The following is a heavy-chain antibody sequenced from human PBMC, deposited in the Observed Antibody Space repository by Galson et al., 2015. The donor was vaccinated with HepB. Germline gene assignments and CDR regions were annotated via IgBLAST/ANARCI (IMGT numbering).Heavy chain of an antibody. J-gene: IGHJ5*02. CDR3: ARVPLGVVPQSANWFDP. V-gene: IGHV3-74*01. Sequence: SLRLSCAASGFTFSSYWMHWVRQAPGKGLVWVSRINSDGSTTTYADSVKGRFTISRDNAKNTLYLQMNSLRAEDTAAYYCARVPLGVVPQSANWFDPWGQGTLVTVSS. D-gene: IGHD3-16*01. CDR1: GFTFSSYW. CDR2: INSDGSTT.